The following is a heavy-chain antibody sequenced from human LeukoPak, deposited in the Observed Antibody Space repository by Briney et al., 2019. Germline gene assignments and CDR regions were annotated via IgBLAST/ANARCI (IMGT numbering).Heavy chain of an antibody. V-gene: IGHV3-30*02. J-gene: IGHJ3*02. D-gene: IGHD1-26*01. CDR2: IRYDGSNK. Sequence: PGGSLRLSCAASGFTFSSYGMHWVRQAPGKGLEWVAFIRYDGSNKYYADSVKGRFTISRDNSKNTLYLQMNSLRAEDTAVYYCARVGLVGATTRSAFDIWGQGTMVTVSS. CDR1: GFTFSSYG. CDR3: ARVGLVGATTRSAFDI.